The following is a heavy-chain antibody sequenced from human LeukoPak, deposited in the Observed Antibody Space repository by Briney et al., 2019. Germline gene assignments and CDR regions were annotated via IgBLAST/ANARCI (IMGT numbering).Heavy chain of an antibody. D-gene: IGHD5-12*01. V-gene: IGHV4-4*07. CDR2: IYTSGST. CDR3: AALGPGSGYGGDY. CDR1: GGSISSYY. Sequence: PSETLSLTCTVSGGSISSYYWSWIRQPAGKGLEWIGRIYTSGSTNYNPSLKSRVTISVDKSKNQFSLKLSSVTAADTAVYYCAALGPGSGYGGDYWGQGTLVTVSS. J-gene: IGHJ4*02.